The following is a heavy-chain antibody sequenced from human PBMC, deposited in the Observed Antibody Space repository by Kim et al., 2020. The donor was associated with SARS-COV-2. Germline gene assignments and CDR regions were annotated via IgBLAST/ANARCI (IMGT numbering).Heavy chain of an antibody. CDR1: GGSFSGYY. V-gene: IGHV4-34*01. D-gene: IGHD2-2*01. Sequence: SETLSLTCAVYGGSFSGYYWSWIRQPTGKGLEWIGEINHSGSTNYNPSLKSRVTISVDTSKNQFSLKLSSVTAADTAVYYCARGGCSSTSCYLAWFDPWG. CDR3: ARGGCSSTSCYLAWFDP. CDR2: INHSGST. J-gene: IGHJ5*02.